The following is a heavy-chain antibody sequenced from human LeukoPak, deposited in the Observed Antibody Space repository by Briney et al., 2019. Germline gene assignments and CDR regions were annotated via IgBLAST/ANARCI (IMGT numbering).Heavy chain of an antibody. Sequence: SETLSLTCTVSGGSISSYYWSWIRQPAGKGLEWIGRIYTSGGTNYNPSLKSRVTMSVDTSKNQFSLKLSYVTAADTAVYYCARAQAYYYDSSGYYPMYYFDYWGQGTLVTVS. V-gene: IGHV4-4*07. CDR3: ARAQAYYYDSSGYYPMYYFDY. CDR2: IYTSGGT. CDR1: GGSISSYY. D-gene: IGHD3-22*01. J-gene: IGHJ4*02.